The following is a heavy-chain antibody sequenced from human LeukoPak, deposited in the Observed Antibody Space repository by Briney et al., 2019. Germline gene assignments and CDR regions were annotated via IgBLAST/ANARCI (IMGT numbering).Heavy chain of an antibody. J-gene: IGHJ3*02. D-gene: IGHD3-10*01. Sequence: GGSLRLSCAASGFTFSTYPMSWVRQAPGKGLEWVSVIYSGGSTYYADSMKGRFTISRHNSKNTLYLQMNSLRAEDTAVYYCARGDGYAFNIWGQGTMVTVSS. CDR3: ARGDGYAFNI. CDR2: IYSGGST. V-gene: IGHV3-53*04. CDR1: GFTFSTYP.